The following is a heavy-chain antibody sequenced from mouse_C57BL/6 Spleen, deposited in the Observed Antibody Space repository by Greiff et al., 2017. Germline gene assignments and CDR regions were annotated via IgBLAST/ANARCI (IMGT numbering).Heavy chain of an antibody. Sequence: QVQLQQSGAELVRPGASVTLSCKASGYTFTDYEMHWVKQTPVHGLEWIGAIDPETGGTAYNQKFKGKAILTADKSSSAAYMELRSLTYEDSAVYYCTRIYYDYLYYYGGWGHGTTLT. CDR3: TRIYYDYLYYYGG. V-gene: IGHV1-15*01. CDR2: IDPETGGT. D-gene: IGHD2-4*01. J-gene: IGHJ2*01. CDR1: GYTFTDYE.